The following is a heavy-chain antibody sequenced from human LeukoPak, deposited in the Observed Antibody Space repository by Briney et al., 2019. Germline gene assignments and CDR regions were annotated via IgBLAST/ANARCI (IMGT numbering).Heavy chain of an antibody. J-gene: IGHJ6*03. Sequence: GGSLRLSCAASGFTFSSYAMSWVRQAPGKGLEWVSAISGSGGSTYYADSVKGRFTISRDTSKNTLYLQMNSLRAEDTAVYYCAKAGIAMADTHYYYYYMDVWGKGTTVTVSS. V-gene: IGHV3-23*01. D-gene: IGHD6-19*01. CDR2: ISGSGGST. CDR1: GFTFSSYA. CDR3: AKAGIAMADTHYYYYYMDV.